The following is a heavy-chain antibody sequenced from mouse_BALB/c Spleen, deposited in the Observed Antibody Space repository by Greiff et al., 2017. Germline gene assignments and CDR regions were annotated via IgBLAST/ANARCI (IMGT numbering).Heavy chain of an antibody. D-gene: IGHD1-1*01. V-gene: IGHV2-9*02. CDR1: GFSLTSYG. CDR3: ASHYYGSPYFDY. J-gene: IGHJ2*01. Sequence: VHLVESGPGLVAPSQSLSITCTVSGFSLTSYGVHWVRQPPGKGLEWLGVIWAGGSTNYNSALMSRMSISNDKSMSQVFLKMNSLKTDDTAMYYCASHYYGSPYFDYWGQGTTLTVSS. CDR2: IWAGGST.